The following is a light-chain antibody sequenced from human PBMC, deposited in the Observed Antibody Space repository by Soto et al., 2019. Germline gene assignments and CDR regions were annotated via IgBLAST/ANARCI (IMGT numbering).Light chain of an antibody. CDR2: AAS. CDR1: QSISTY. J-gene: IGKJ1*01. Sequence: DIQMTQSPSSLSASVGDRVTISCRASQSISTYLNWYQQEPGKAPRLLIYAASTVQTGVPPRFSGSGSGTDFTLTISSLRLDDIATYFCQQSYSAPPWTFGQGTKVDIK. V-gene: IGKV1-39*01. CDR3: QQSYSAPPWT.